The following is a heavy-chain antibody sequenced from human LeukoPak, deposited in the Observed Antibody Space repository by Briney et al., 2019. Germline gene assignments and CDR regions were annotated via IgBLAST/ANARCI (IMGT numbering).Heavy chain of an antibody. J-gene: IGHJ4*02. CDR2: IGGSNGIT. Sequence: GGSLRLSCAASKFTFNSYAMSWVRQAPGKGLEWVSVIGGSNGITFYVGSVKGRFTISRDNSKDTLYLQMNSLRAEDTAVYYCARNENSGWGYFDYWGQGTLVTVSS. CDR1: KFTFNSYA. D-gene: IGHD5-12*01. V-gene: IGHV3-23*01. CDR3: ARNENSGWGYFDY.